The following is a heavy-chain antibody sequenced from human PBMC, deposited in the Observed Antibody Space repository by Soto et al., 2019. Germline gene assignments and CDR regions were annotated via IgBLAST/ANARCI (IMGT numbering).Heavy chain of an antibody. V-gene: IGHV4-39*01. D-gene: IGHD3-3*01. Sequence: SETLSLTCTVSGGSISSSSYYWGWIRQPPGKGLEWIGSIYYSGSTYYNPSLKSRVTISVDTSKNQFSLKLSSVTAADTAVYYCASGRRITIFGVVNNDAFDSWGQGTMVTVSS. CDR1: GGSISSSSYY. CDR2: IYYSGST. CDR3: ASGRRITIFGVVNNDAFDS. J-gene: IGHJ3*02.